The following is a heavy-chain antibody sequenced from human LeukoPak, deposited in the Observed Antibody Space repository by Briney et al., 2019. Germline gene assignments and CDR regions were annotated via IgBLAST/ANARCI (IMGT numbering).Heavy chain of an antibody. Sequence: PSETLSLTCTVSGGSISSYYWSWIRQPPGKGLEWIGYIYYSGSTNYNPSLKSRVTISVDTSKNQFSLKLSSVTAADTAVYYCARTDYGYDAFDIWGQGTMVTVSS. CDR2: IYYSGST. CDR3: ARTDYGYDAFDI. D-gene: IGHD4-17*01. V-gene: IGHV4-59*01. CDR1: GGSISSYY. J-gene: IGHJ3*02.